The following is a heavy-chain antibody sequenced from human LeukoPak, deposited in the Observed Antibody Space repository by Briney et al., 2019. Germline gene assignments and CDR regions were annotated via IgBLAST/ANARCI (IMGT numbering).Heavy chain of an antibody. CDR1: GYTFTGYY. CDR2: INPNSGGT. V-gene: IGHV1-2*06. D-gene: IGHD3-3*01. Sequence: ASVKVSCKASGYTFTGYYMHWVRQAPGQGLEWMGRINPNSGGTNYAQKFQGRITMTRDTSISTAYMELSRLRSDDTAVYYCARDFWSGYVDAFDIWGQGTMVTVSS. CDR3: ARDFWSGYVDAFDI. J-gene: IGHJ3*02.